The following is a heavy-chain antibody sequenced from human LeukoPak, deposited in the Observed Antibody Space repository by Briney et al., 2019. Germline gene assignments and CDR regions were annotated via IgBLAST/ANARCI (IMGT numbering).Heavy chain of an antibody. J-gene: IGHJ4*02. Sequence: GGSLRLSCAASGFTFGSYAMSWVRQAPGKGLEWVSRISWNSGSIGYADSVKGRFTISRDVVKNSLYLQMNSLRAEDMALYYCEKSDGGNSGFDYWGQGTLVTVSS. D-gene: IGHD4-23*01. CDR1: GFTFGSYA. V-gene: IGHV3-9*03. CDR2: ISWNSGSI. CDR3: EKSDGGNSGFDY.